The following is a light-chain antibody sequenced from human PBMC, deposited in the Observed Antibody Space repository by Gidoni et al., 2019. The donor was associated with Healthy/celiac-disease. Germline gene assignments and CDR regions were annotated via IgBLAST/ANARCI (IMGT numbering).Light chain of an antibody. Sequence: YELTQPPSVSVSPGQTASITCSGDKLGDKYACWYQQKPGQSPVLVIYQDSKRPSGIPERFSGSNSGSTATLTISGTQAMDEADYYCQAWDSSTVVFGGGTKLTVL. CDR2: QDS. CDR3: QAWDSSTVV. CDR1: KLGDKY. J-gene: IGLJ2*01. V-gene: IGLV3-1*01.